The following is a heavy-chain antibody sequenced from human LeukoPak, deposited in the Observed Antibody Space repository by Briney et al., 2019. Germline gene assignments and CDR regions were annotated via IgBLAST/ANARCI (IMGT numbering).Heavy chain of an antibody. V-gene: IGHV3-74*01. CDR2: INSDGSST. CDR1: GFTFSSYW. D-gene: IGHD4-11*01. CDR3: ARDSRDYSTDY. Sequence: GGSLRLSCAASGFTFSSYWMHWVRQAPGKGLVWVSRINSDGSSTSYADSVKGRFTISRDNAKNSLYLQMNSLRAEDTAVYYCARDSRDYSTDYWGQGTLVTVSS. J-gene: IGHJ4*02.